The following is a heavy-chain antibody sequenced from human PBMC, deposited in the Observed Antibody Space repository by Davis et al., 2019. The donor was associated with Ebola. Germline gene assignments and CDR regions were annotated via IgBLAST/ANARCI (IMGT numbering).Heavy chain of an antibody. V-gene: IGHV4-30-2*02. CDR3: SERGSSV. D-gene: IGHD3-10*01. Sequence: PSETLSLTCAVSGGSINSGNYTWSWIRQSPEKGLEWIGYIYHTGLTSYTPSLKSRVAISMDKSKNRFSLKLTSVTAADTAMYYCSERGSSVWGQGTLVTVSS. CDR1: GGSINSGNYT. J-gene: IGHJ4*02. CDR2: IYHTGLT.